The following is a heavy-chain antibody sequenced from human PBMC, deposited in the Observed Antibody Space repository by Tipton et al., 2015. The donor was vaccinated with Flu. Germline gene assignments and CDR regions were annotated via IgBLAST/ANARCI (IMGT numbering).Heavy chain of an antibody. V-gene: IGHV3-23*01. CDR2: ISGGGGST. J-gene: IGHJ4*02. D-gene: IGHD6-6*01. Sequence: SLRLSCAASGFTFSSYAMSWVRQAPGKGLEWVSAISGGGGSTYYADSVKGRFTISRDNSKNTLYLQMNSLRAEDTAVYYCAKRRLFFEYSSSDFDYWGQGTLVTVSS. CDR3: AKRRLFFEYSSSDFDY. CDR1: GFTFSSYA.